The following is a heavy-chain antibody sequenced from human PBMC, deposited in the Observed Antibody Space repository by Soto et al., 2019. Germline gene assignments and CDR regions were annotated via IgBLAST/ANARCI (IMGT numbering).Heavy chain of an antibody. CDR2: ISDSGSST. D-gene: IGHD6-13*01. Sequence: PGGSLRLSCAASGFMFGSYATSWVRQAPGKGLEWFSAISDSGSSTYHADSVKGRFTISRDNTENTLYLQMNSLRAEDTAVYYCAKGSAGSRPYYFDYWGRGTQVTVSS. CDR1: GFMFGSYA. V-gene: IGHV3-23*05. CDR3: AKGSAGSRPYYFDY. J-gene: IGHJ4*02.